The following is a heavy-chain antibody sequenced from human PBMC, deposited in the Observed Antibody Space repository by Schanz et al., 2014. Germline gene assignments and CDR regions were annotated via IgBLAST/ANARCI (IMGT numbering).Heavy chain of an antibody. CDR1: GYTFTSYG. D-gene: IGHD2-2*02. V-gene: IGHV1-18*01. J-gene: IGHJ4*02. CDR2: ISPYNGNT. Sequence: QVQLVQSGAEVKKPGASVKVSCKASGYTFTSYGISWVRQAPGQGLEWMGWISPYNGNTNYAQKLQGRVTMTADTSTSTASMELRSLRSDDTAMYDCARDQSSYTNPADVRYFDYWGQGTLVTVSS. CDR3: ARDQSSYTNPADVRYFDY.